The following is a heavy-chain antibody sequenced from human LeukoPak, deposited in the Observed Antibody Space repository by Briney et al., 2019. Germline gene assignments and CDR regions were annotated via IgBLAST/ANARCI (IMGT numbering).Heavy chain of an antibody. J-gene: IGHJ4*02. CDR2: INHSGST. CDR3: ARGSDYDYIWGSYRHACFDY. Sequence: SETLSLTCAVYGGSFSGYYWSWIRQPPGKGLEWIGEINHSGSTNYNPCLKSRVTISVDTSKNQFSLKLSSVSAADTAVYYCARGSDYDYIWGSYRHACFDYWGQGALVTVSS. V-gene: IGHV4-34*01. D-gene: IGHD3-16*02. CDR1: GGSFSGYY.